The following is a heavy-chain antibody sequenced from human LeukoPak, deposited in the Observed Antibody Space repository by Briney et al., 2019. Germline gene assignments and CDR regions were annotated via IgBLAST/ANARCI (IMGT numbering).Heavy chain of an antibody. J-gene: IGHJ5*02. V-gene: IGHV3-23*01. Sequence: GGSLRLSCAATGFTFRNYAMSWVRQAPGKGLEWVASLSGSGTNTFYADSVKGRFTISRDNSKNTLSLQMSSLRAEDTAVYYCAKVKRLGSNWFDPWGQGTLVTVSS. CDR2: LSGSGTNT. CDR3: AKVKRLGSNWFDP. D-gene: IGHD3-10*01. CDR1: GFTFRNYA.